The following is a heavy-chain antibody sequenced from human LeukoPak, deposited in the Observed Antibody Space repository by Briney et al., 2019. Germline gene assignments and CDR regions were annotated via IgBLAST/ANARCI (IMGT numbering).Heavy chain of an antibody. V-gene: IGHV3-7*01. CDR3: ARGGGYSYGSFDY. D-gene: IGHD5-18*01. J-gene: IGHJ4*02. CDR1: GFMFSDYW. Sequence: GALRLSCAASGFMFSDYWMAWVRQAPGKGLEWVANIKEDGSDKNYVDSVKGRFTISRDNAKNTLYLQMNSLRAEDTAVYYCARGGGYSYGSFDYWGQGTLVTVSS. CDR2: IKEDGSDK.